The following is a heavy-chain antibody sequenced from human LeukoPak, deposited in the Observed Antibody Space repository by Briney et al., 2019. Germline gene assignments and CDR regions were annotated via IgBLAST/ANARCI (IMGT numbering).Heavy chain of an antibody. CDR3: ARDSFRAYYYDSSAIGSAFDI. Sequence: PGGSLRLSCAASGFTFSSYGMHWVRQAPGKGLEWVAVIWYDGSNKYYADSVKGRFTISRDNSKNTLYLQMNSLRAEDTAVYYCARDSFRAYYYDSSAIGSAFDIWGQGTMVTVSS. D-gene: IGHD3-22*01. V-gene: IGHV3-33*01. J-gene: IGHJ3*02. CDR2: IWYDGSNK. CDR1: GFTFSSYG.